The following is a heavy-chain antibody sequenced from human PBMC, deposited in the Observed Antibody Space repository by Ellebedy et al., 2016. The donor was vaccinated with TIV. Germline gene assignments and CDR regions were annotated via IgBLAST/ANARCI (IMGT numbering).Heavy chain of an antibody. Sequence: AASVKVSCKASGNTFTNYYLHWVRQAPGQGLEWMGIINPSGGFTTYAQKFQGRVTMTSDTSTSSVDMELSSLRSGDTAVYYCARLPIAVAADYYYGMDVWGQGTTVTVSS. CDR2: INPSGGFT. J-gene: IGHJ6*02. V-gene: IGHV1-46*01. D-gene: IGHD6-19*01. CDR1: GNTFTNYY. CDR3: ARLPIAVAADYYYGMDV.